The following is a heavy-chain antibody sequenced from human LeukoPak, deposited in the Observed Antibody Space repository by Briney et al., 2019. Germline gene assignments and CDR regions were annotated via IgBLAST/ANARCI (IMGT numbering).Heavy chain of an antibody. V-gene: IGHV3-23*01. CDR3: AKFTGEWFGGFYMDV. CDR1: GFTFTSYA. Sequence: PGGSLRLSCAASGFTFTSYAMTWVRQAPGKGLEWVSAISGGAASTYYADSVKGRFTISRDSSKNTLYLQMNSLRAEDTAVYFCAKFTGEWFGGFYMDVWGKGTTVTVSS. CDR2: ISGGAAST. D-gene: IGHD7-27*01. J-gene: IGHJ6*03.